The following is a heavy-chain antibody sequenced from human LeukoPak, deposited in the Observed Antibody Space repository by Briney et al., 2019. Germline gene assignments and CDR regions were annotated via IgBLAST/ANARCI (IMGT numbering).Heavy chain of an antibody. CDR1: GFTFSDYY. CDR3: AKDQTTKPYYYYYGMDV. D-gene: IGHD1-1*01. V-gene: IGHV3-11*04. J-gene: IGHJ6*02. Sequence: PGGSLRLSCAASGFTFSDYYMSWIRQAPGKGLEWVSYISSSGSTIYYSDSVKGRFTISRDNAKNSLYLQMNSLRAEDTAVYYCAKDQTTKPYYYYYGMDVWGQGTTVTVSS. CDR2: ISSSGSTI.